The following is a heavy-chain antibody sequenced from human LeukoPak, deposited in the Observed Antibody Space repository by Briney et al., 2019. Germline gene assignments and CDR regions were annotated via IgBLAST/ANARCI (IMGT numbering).Heavy chain of an antibody. V-gene: IGHV3-30*18. D-gene: IGHD3-3*01. CDR2: ISYDGSNK. CDR3: AKDAPERGVLEWLGAFDI. Sequence: PGGSLRLSCAASGFTFSSYSMNWVRQAPGKGLEWVAVISYDGSNKYYADSVKGRFTISRDNSKNTLYLQMNSLRAEDTAVYYCAKDAPERGVLEWLGAFDIWGQGTMVTVSS. CDR1: GFTFSSYS. J-gene: IGHJ3*02.